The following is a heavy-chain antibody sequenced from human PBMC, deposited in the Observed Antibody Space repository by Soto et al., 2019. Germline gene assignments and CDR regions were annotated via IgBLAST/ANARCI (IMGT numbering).Heavy chain of an antibody. V-gene: IGHV1-18*01. CDR2: ISGYNGNT. J-gene: IGHJ4*02. Sequence: ASLKVSCKASGYTFSSYVISWVRQAPGQGLEWMGWISGYNGNTNYAQKLQGRVTMTADSSTSTAYMELRSLRSDDTAVYYCARTRGYNFGSRWSFDYWGQETLVTVSS. CDR1: GYTFSSYV. D-gene: IGHD5-18*01. CDR3: ARTRGYNFGSRWSFDY.